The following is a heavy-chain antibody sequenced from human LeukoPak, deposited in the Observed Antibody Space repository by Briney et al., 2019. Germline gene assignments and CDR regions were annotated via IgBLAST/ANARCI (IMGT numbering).Heavy chain of an antibody. CDR2: ISGSGGTT. CDR1: GFTFSSYG. D-gene: IGHD3-16*01. CDR3: AKDDYVWGSPSSLGY. J-gene: IGHJ4*02. V-gene: IGHV3-23*01. Sequence: PGGSLRLSCAASGFTFSSYGMSWVRQAPGKGLEWVSVISGSGGTTYYADSVKGRFTISRDNFKNTLSLQMNSLRAEDTAIYYCAKDDYVWGSPSSLGYWGQGTLVTVSS.